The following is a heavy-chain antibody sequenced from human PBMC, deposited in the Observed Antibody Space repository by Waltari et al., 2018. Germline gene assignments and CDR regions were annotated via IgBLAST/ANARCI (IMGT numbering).Heavy chain of an antibody. CDR2: IYYSGST. CDR1: GGSISSGDYY. Sequence: QVQLQESGPGLVKPSQTLSLTCTVSGGSISSGDYYWSWIRQPPGKGLEWIGYIYYSGSTYYNPSLKSRGTSSVDTSKNQFSLKLSSVTAADTAVYYCARVNRYYYGSGSYYYMDVWGKGTTVTVSS. D-gene: IGHD3-10*01. J-gene: IGHJ6*03. CDR3: ARVNRYYYGSGSYYYMDV. V-gene: IGHV4-30-4*08.